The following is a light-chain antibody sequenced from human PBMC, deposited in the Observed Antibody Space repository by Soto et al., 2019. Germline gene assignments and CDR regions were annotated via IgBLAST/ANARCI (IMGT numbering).Light chain of an antibody. CDR2: DAS. CDR1: QTINSW. J-gene: IGKJ1*01. Sequence: DIQMTQSPSTLSASVGDRVTITCRASQTINSWLAWYQQKPGKAPRLLIYDASSLESGVPSRFSGRGSGTEFTLTISSLQPDDFATYYCQQYSSYWTFGQGTKVDIK. V-gene: IGKV1-5*01. CDR3: QQYSSYWT.